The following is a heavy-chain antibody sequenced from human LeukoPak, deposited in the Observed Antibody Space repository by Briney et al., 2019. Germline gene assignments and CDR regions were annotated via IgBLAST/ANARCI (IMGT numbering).Heavy chain of an antibody. D-gene: IGHD3-9*01. CDR1: DVPISSSNW. CDR3: ARGNVLRYFDWLSRGYYFDY. CDR2: IYHSGST. Sequence: SETLSLTCAVSDVPISSSNWWSWVRQPPGKGLGWIWEIYHSGSTNYNPSLKSRVTISVDKSKNQFSLKLSSVTAADTAVYYCARGNVLRYFDWLSRGYYFDYWGQGTLVTVSS. J-gene: IGHJ4*02. V-gene: IGHV4-4*02.